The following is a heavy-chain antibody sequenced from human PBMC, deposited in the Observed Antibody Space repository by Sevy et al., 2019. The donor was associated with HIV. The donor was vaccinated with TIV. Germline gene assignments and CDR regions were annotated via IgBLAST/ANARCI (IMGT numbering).Heavy chain of an antibody. CDR2: ISFDGSNE. D-gene: IGHD1-1*01. CDR1: GFTFNFFS. J-gene: IGHJ1*01. V-gene: IGHV3-30-3*01. Sequence: GGSLRLSCAASGFTFNFFSVHWVLQAPGKGLEWVATISFDGSNEHYADSVKGRFTISRDNSKNSLFLQMNSLRADDSAVYYCALERLSSAVAEYFHNWGQGTLVTVSS. CDR3: ALERLSSAVAEYFHN.